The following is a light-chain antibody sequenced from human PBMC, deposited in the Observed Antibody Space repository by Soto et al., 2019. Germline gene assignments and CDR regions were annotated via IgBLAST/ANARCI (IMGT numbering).Light chain of an antibody. CDR3: EQSYSVPLT. V-gene: IGKV1-39*01. CDR2: SVF. CDR1: HDIGNH. J-gene: IGKJ4*01. Sequence: DIQMTQSPSSLSISVGDRVTITCRSSHDIGNHLNWYQQKPGKAPQLLLYSVFTLQSWVPSRFSGSGSGTAFTLTITSLQPEDSATYFCEQSYSVPLTFGGGTKVEV.